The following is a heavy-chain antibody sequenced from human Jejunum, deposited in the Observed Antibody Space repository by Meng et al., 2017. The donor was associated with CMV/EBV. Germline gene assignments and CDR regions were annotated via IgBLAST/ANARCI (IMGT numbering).Heavy chain of an antibody. CDR2: SSNTGGDK. V-gene: IGHV3-64*02. D-gene: IGHD6-19*01. Sequence: AMQWVRQAPGKGREYVAGSSNTGGDKYHIDSVKGRFTSARDNSKNTLYLQMGSLRTEDMAVYYCAGRPGVAVAGTYYYYYGMDVWGQGTTGTVSS. CDR3: AGRPGVAVAGTYYYYYGMDV. J-gene: IGHJ6*02. CDR1: A.